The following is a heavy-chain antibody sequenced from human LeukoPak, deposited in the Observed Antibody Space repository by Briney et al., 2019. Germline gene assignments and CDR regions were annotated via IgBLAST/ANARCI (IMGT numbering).Heavy chain of an antibody. V-gene: IGHV3-30-3*01. J-gene: IGHJ4*02. D-gene: IGHD5-24*01. Sequence: GGSLRLSCAASGFTFSSYAMHWVRQAPGKGLEWVAVISYDGSNKYYADSVKGRFTISRDNSKNTLYLQMNSLRAEDTAVYYCARDGGDGLQFGSLDYWGQGTLVTVSS. CDR1: GFTFSSYA. CDR2: ISYDGSNK. CDR3: ARDGGDGLQFGSLDY.